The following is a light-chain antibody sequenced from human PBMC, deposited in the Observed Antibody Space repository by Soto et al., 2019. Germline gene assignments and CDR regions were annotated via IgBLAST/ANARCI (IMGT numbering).Light chain of an antibody. CDR3: SSYTDSDTWV. V-gene: IGLV2-23*02. Sequence: QSVLTQPASVSGSPGQSITISCTGTTSDIGNYRFVSWYLQHPGKAPKLLISEVTKRPSGISSRFSGSKSGNTASLTISWLQAEDEADYFCSSYTDSDTWVFGGGTKLTVL. CDR2: EVT. J-gene: IGLJ3*02. CDR1: TSDIGNYRF.